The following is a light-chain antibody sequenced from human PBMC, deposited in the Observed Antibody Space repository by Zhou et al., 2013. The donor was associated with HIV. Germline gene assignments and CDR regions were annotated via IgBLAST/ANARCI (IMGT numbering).Light chain of an antibody. J-gene: IGKJ1*01. Sequence: DIQMTQSPSTLSASLRDRVTITCRASQAISFWLAWYQQKPGKAPNLLIYKTSTLEGGVPSRFSGTGSGTEFTLTISSLHPDDFATYYCQQVNNYPRTFGQGTKVEIK. CDR3: QQVNNYPRT. V-gene: IGKV1-5*03. CDR1: QAISFW. CDR2: KTS.